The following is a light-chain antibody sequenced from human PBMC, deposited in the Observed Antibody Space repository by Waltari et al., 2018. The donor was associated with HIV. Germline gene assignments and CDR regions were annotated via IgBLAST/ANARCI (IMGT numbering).Light chain of an antibody. V-gene: IGKV4-1*01. CDR1: QNILYNSNNKNY. Sequence: DIVMTQSPDSLAVSLGERATINCKSSQNILYNSNNKNYLAWYQQKPGQTPRLLIYWASTRESGVPDRFSGSGSGTDFTLTISSLQAEDVAVYFCQQYYSTPPWTFGQGTKVEIK. CDR2: WAS. J-gene: IGKJ1*01. CDR3: QQYYSTPPWT.